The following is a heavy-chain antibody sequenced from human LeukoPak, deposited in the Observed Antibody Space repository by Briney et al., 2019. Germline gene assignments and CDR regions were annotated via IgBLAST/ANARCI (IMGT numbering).Heavy chain of an antibody. V-gene: IGHV4-39*01. J-gene: IGHJ3*02. CDR1: GGSITSSSYY. Sequence: PSETLSLTCTVSGGSITSSSYYWGWIRQPPGEGLEWIGNIYHSGSTFYNPSLKSRVTISVDTSKNQFSMNLSSVTAADTAVYYCARHLGFGSYNAFDIWGQGTMVTVSS. CDR3: ARHLGFGSYNAFDI. D-gene: IGHD3-10*01. CDR2: IYHSGST.